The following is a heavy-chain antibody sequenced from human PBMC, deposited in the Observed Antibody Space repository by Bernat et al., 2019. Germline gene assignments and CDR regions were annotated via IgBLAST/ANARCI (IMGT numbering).Heavy chain of an antibody. CDR3: ARHSNYGLEFYFDY. V-gene: IGHV3-66*02. CDR1: GFTVSSNY. D-gene: IGHD4-11*01. CDR2: IYSGGST. Sequence: EVQLVESGGGLVQPGGSLRLSCAASGFTVSSNYMSWVRQAPGKGLEWVSVIYSGGSTYYADSVKGRFTISRDNSKNTLYLQMNSLRAEDTAVYYCARHSNYGLEFYFDYRGQGTLVTVSS. J-gene: IGHJ4*02.